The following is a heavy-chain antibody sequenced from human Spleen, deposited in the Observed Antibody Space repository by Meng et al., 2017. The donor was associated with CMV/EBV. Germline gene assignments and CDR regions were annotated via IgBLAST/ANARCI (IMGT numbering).Heavy chain of an antibody. V-gene: IGHV1-2*02. D-gene: IGHD2-2*02. Sequence: ASVKVSCKASGGTFGNYAISWVRQAPGQGLEWMGWINSNSGATHFAQKFQGRVTMTRDTSISTAYMELSSLRSDDTAVYYCARDVGALTSCYTCYYYGMDVWGQGTTVTVSS. CDR2: INSNSGAT. CDR3: ARDVGALTSCYTCYYYGMDV. J-gene: IGHJ6*02. CDR1: GGTFGNYA.